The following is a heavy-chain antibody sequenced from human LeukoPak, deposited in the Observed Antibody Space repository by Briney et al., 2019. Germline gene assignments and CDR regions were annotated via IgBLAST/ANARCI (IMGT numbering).Heavy chain of an antibody. Sequence: GGSLRLSCAASGFTFSSYGMYWVRQAPGKGLEWVAVISYDGSNKYYADSVKGRFTISRDNSKNTLYLQMNSLRAEDTAVYYCAKGGRGPYCSGGSCYEFGYWGQGTLVTVSS. V-gene: IGHV3-30*18. CDR1: GFTFSSYG. J-gene: IGHJ4*02. D-gene: IGHD2-15*01. CDR2: ISYDGSNK. CDR3: AKGGRGPYCSGGSCYEFGY.